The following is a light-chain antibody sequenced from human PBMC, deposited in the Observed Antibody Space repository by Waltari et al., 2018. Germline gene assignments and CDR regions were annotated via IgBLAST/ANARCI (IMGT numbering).Light chain of an antibody. CDR2: YAS. Sequence: EIVLTQSPDFLSVASKQTVTITCRASRTVSSSLHWYQQKPGQTPKLLIDYASQSVSGVPSRFTGSGSGTDYTLTISDLEAEDAATYFCHQSANLPHTFGQGTRLEIK. CDR3: HQSANLPHT. J-gene: IGKJ1*01. V-gene: IGKV6-21*01. CDR1: RTVSSS.